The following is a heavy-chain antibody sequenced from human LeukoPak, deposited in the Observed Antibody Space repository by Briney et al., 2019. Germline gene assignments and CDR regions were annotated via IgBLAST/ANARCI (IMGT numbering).Heavy chain of an antibody. CDR2: SNPNSGGK. CDR3: ARSAESSSGVEFDY. V-gene: IGHV1-2*02. CDR1: GYTFTGYY. D-gene: IGHD6-13*01. Sequence: ASVTVSCKASGYTFTGYYMHWVRQAPGQGRAWMGWSNPNSGGKNYAQKFQVRGTMTRDTSISTAYMELSRLRSDDTAVDYCARSAESSSGVEFDYWGQGTLVTVSS. J-gene: IGHJ4*02.